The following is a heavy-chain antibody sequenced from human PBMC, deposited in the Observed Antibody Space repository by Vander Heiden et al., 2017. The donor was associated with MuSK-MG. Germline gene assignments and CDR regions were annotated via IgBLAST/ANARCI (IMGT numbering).Heavy chain of an antibody. Sequence: QLQLQESGPGLVKPSETLSLTCTVSGDSINSTSDYWGWIRQPPGKGLEWMGSIYYTGSTDYNPSLKSRVTISLHTSKSQFSLKLTSVTAADTAVYYCARQAEPVDYWGLGTLVTVSS. CDR2: IYYTGST. J-gene: IGHJ4*02. CDR3: ARQAEPVDY. CDR1: GDSINSTSDY. V-gene: IGHV4-39*01.